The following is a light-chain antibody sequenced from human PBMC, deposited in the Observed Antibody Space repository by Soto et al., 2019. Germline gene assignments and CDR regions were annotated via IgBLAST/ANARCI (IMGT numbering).Light chain of an antibody. Sequence: EIVLTQSPCTLSLSPGEGATLSCRASQSVSSSYLAWYQQKPGQAPRLLIYDASSRATGIPDRFSGSGSGTDFTLTISRLEPEDFAVYYCQQYGSSPRTFAQGTNVDIK. CDR2: DAS. CDR3: QQYGSSPRT. V-gene: IGKV3-20*01. J-gene: IGKJ1*01. CDR1: QSVSSSY.